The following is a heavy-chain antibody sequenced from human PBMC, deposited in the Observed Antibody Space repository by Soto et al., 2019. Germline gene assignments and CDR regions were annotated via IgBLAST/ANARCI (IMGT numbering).Heavy chain of an antibody. J-gene: IGHJ5*02. Sequence: GASVTVSCNTSVYPFGNYGVSWVRQAPGQGLEWMGWISGYNENTNSAQHLQDRITMTTDTFMSTAYMELRSLRSDDTAIYSCARMAASGSLNWFDPWGQGTLVTVSS. D-gene: IGHD3-10*01. CDR1: VYPFGNYG. CDR3: ARMAASGSLNWFDP. V-gene: IGHV1-18*01. CDR2: ISGYNENT.